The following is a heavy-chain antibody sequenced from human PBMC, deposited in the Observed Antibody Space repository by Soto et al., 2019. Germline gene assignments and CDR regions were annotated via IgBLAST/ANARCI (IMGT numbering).Heavy chain of an antibody. V-gene: IGHV4-4*02. J-gene: IGHJ4*02. CDR3: ARDRSRRDGYNSLDY. Sequence: QVQLQESGPGLVKPSGTLSLTCAVSGGSISSSNWWSWVRQPPGKGLEWIGEIYHSGSTNYNPSHESRVTLSVDKSKNQFSLKLSAVTAADTAVYYCARDRSRRDGYNSLDYWGQGTLVTVSS. D-gene: IGHD5-12*01. CDR1: GGSISSSNW. CDR2: IYHSGST.